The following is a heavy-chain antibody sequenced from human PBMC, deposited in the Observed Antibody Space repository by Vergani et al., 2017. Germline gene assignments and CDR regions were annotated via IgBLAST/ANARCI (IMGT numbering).Heavy chain of an antibody. J-gene: IGHJ6*02. V-gene: IGHV4-34*01. D-gene: IGHD6-19*01. Sequence: YCGSFSGYYWSWIRQPPGKGLEWIGEINHSGSTNYNPSLKSRVTMSVDTSKNQFSLKLSSVTAADTAVYYCARDHGIAVAAGTYYYYGMDVWGQGTTVTVSS. CDR2: INHSGST. CDR1: CGSFSGYY. CDR3: ARDHGIAVAAGTYYYYGMDV.